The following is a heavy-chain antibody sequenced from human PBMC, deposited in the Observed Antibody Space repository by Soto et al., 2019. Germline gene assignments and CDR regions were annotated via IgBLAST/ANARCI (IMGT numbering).Heavy chain of an antibody. D-gene: IGHD2-21*01. V-gene: IGHV4-39*07. CDR2: IYYSGST. Sequence: PSEPLSHTCTVSGVSISSSSYYWGWIRQPPGKGLEWIGSIYYSGSTNYNPSLKSRVTISVDTSKNQFSLKLTSVTAADTAVYYCARDKIAGLFDYWGQGTLVTVSS. J-gene: IGHJ4*02. CDR3: ARDKIAGLFDY. CDR1: GVSISSSSYY.